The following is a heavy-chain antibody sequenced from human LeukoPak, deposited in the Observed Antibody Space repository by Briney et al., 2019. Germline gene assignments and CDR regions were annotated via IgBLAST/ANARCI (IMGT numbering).Heavy chain of an antibody. CDR2: FDPEDGET. CDR1: GYTLTELS. V-gene: IGHV1-24*01. Sequence: ASVKVSCKVSGYTLTELSMHWVRQAPGKGLEWMGGFDPEDGETIYAQKFQGRVTMTEDTSTDTAYMELSSLRSEDTAVYYCATSKIVGATRYYYYGMDVWGQGTTVTVSS. CDR3: ATSKIVGATRYYYYGMDV. J-gene: IGHJ6*02. D-gene: IGHD1-26*01.